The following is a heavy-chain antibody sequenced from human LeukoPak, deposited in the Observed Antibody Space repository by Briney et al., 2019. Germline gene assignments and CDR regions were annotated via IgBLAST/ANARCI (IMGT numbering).Heavy chain of an antibody. CDR3: ARDGGGYCSSTRCYPNY. CDR2: INPNSGDT. D-gene: IGHD2-2*03. Sequence: ASVKVSCKASGYTFTGHYIHWVRQAPGQGLEWMGWINPNSGDTSYAQKFQGGVTVTRDTSISTAYMELSGLRSDDTAVYYCARDGGGYCSSTRCYPNYWGQGTLVTVSS. CDR1: GYTFTGHY. V-gene: IGHV1-2*02. J-gene: IGHJ4*02.